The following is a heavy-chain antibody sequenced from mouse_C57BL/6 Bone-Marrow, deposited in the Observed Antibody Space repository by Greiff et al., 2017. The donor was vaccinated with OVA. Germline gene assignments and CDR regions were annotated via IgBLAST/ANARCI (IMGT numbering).Heavy chain of an antibody. D-gene: IGHD2-4*01. CDR1: GFTFSDFY. CDR3: ARDANYDYERAMDY. Sequence: EVNVVESGGGLVQSGRSLRLSCATSGFTFSDFYMEWVRQAPGKGLEWIAASRNKANDYTTEYSASVKGRFIVSRDTSQSILYLQMNALRAEDTAIYYCARDANYDYERAMDYWGQGTSVTVSS. CDR2: SRNKANDYTT. V-gene: IGHV7-1*01. J-gene: IGHJ4*01.